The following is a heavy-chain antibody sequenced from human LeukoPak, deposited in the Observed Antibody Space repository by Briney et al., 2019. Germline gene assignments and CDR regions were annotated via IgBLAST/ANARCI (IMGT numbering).Heavy chain of an antibody. CDR3: ARHFDYYDSTSAFDI. D-gene: IGHD3-22*01. CDR2: IYTSGST. CDR1: GGSISSYY. Sequence: PSETLSLTCTVSGGSISSYYWSWIRQPPGKGLEWIGYIYTSGSTNYNPSLKSRVTLSVDTSKNQFSLKLSSVTAADTAVYYCARHFDYYDSTSAFDIWGQGTMVTVSS. V-gene: IGHV4-4*09. J-gene: IGHJ3*02.